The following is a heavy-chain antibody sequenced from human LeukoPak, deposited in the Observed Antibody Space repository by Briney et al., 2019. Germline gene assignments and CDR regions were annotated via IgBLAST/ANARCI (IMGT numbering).Heavy chain of an antibody. D-gene: IGHD3-10*01. V-gene: IGHV3-23*01. J-gene: IGHJ4*02. CDR1: GFTFSSYA. CDR2: ISVSGGST. CDR3: AKDPKKVEMLRGGLILDYFDY. Sequence: GGSLRLSCVVSGFTFSSYAMSWVRQAPGKGLEWVSGISVSGGSTHAADSVKGRFTISRDNSRNTLYLQMNSLRAEDTAVYYCAKDPKKVEMLRGGLILDYFDYWGQGILVTVSS.